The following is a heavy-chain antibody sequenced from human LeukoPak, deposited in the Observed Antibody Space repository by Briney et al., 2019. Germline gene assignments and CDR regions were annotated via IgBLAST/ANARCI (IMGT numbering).Heavy chain of an antibody. CDR2: IYSSGST. Sequence: PSETLSLTCTVSGGSISSYYWSWIRQPAGKGLEWIGRIYSSGSTNYNPSLKSRVTFSVDTSKNQFSLKLSSVTAADTAVYYCARKQYYYDSSGYYYVGYFDYWGQGTLVTVSS. CDR1: GGSISSYY. D-gene: IGHD3-22*01. V-gene: IGHV4-4*07. CDR3: ARKQYYYDSSGYYYVGYFDY. J-gene: IGHJ4*02.